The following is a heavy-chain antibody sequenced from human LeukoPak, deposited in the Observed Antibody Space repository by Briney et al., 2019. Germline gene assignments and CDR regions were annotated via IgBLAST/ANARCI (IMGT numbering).Heavy chain of an antibody. CDR3: ARKWGYHDYP. V-gene: IGHV1-69*02. CDR1: GGTFSSYT. D-gene: IGHD1-26*01. J-gene: IGHJ5*02. CDR2: IIPIFGIA. Sequence: VASVKVSCKASGGTFSSYTISWVRQAPGQGLEWMGRIIPIFGIANYAQKFQGRGTITADKSTSTAYMELSSLRSEDTAVNYRARKWGYHDYPWGQGTLVTVSS.